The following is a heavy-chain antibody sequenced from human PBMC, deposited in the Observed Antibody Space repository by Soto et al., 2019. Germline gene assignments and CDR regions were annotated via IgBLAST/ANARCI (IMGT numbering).Heavy chain of an antibody. V-gene: IGHV3-23*01. D-gene: IGHD2-21*02. Sequence: GGSLRLSCAASGFTFSSYAMSWVRQAPGKGLEWVSAISGSGGSTYYADSVKGRFTISRDNSKNTLYLQMNSLRAEDTAVYYCAKLPGDRRYGVFNYFDYWGQGTLVTVSS. J-gene: IGHJ4*02. CDR1: GFTFSSYA. CDR2: ISGSGGST. CDR3: AKLPGDRRYGVFNYFDY.